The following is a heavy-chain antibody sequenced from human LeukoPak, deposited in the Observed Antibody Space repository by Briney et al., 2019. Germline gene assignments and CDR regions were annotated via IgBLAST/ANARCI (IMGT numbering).Heavy chain of an antibody. Sequence: SETLSLTCSVSVDSINSYYWTWIRQPPGKGLEWIGYFYDSGSTNYNPSLKSRVTISVDTSKNLLSLKLASVTAADTAVYYCVRVRRTYFDYWGPGTLVTVSS. V-gene: IGHV4-59*01. CDR2: FYDSGST. J-gene: IGHJ4*02. CDR1: VDSINSYY. CDR3: VRVRRTYFDY.